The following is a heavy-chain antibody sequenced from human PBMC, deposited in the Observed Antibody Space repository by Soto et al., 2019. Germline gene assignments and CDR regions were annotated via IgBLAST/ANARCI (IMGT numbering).Heavy chain of an antibody. V-gene: IGHV1-46*03. J-gene: IGHJ6*03. CDR3: ARVDTAMVTRNDYYYYMDV. D-gene: IGHD5-18*01. CDR2: INPSGGST. Sequence: GASVKVSCKASGYTFTSYYMHWVRQAPGQGLEWMGIINPSGGSTSYAQKFQGRVTMTRDTSTSTVYMELSSLRSEDTAAYYCARVDTAMVTRNDYYYYMDVWGKGTTVTVSS. CDR1: GYTFTSYY.